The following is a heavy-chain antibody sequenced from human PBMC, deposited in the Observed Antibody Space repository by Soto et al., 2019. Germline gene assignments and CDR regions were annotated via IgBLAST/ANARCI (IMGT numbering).Heavy chain of an antibody. CDR3: ARMYNSGFYRPEGDYYFYGMDV. J-gene: IGHJ6*02. D-gene: IGHD6-19*01. CDR2: LYNSGTT. Sequence: PSETLSLTCTVCGDSISDYYWSWIRQPAGKGLEWIGRLYNSGTTKTNPSLRGRVTTSADSSKNQFSLSLRSVTAADTAIYYCARMYNSGFYRPEGDYYFYGMDVWGQGTTLTVSS. CDR1: GDSISDYY. V-gene: IGHV4-4*07.